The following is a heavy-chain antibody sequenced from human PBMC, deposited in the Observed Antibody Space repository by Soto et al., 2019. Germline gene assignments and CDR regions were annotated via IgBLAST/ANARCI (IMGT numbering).Heavy chain of an antibody. CDR1: GYTFRNSW. V-gene: IGHV5-51*07. J-gene: IGHJ4*02. CDR2: ILPREADT. D-gene: IGHD3-16*01. CDR3: ARHPSSQFDNSYYYYRFDF. Sequence: PGESRKISVKASGYTFRNSWIGWVHQTAGKGLEGVGIILPREADTRDNPSFQGQVTISVDKSISTAYLRWNSLKPSDTATYFCARHPSSQFDNSYYYYRFDFWGPGTLVTVSS.